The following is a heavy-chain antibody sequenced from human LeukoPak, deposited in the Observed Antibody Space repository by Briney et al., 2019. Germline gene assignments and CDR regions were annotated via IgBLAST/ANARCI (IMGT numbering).Heavy chain of an antibody. CDR3: AAISGY. V-gene: IGHV3-23*01. CDR2: ISGVGGST. J-gene: IGHJ4*02. D-gene: IGHD2-2*02. Sequence: GGSLRLSCAVSGITFSNYAMSWVRQAPGKGLEWISAISGVGGSTYYADSVKGRSTISRDNSKNTLYLQMSSLRAEDTAVYYCAAISGYWGQGALVTVSS. CDR1: GITFSNYA.